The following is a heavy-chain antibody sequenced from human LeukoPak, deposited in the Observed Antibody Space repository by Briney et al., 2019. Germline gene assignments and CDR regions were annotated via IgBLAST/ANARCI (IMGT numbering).Heavy chain of an antibody. CDR3: AKARGVVRYFDWFGAFDI. D-gene: IGHD3-9*01. V-gene: IGHV3-23*01. CDR2: ISASGDGT. J-gene: IGHJ3*02. Sequence: GGPLRLSCAASGFSFSIYAMSWVRQAPGKGLEWVSSISASGDGTYYADSVKGRFTISRDNSNNTLYLQMNSLRAEDTAVYYCAKARGVVRYFDWFGAFDIWGQGTMVTVSS. CDR1: GFSFSIYA.